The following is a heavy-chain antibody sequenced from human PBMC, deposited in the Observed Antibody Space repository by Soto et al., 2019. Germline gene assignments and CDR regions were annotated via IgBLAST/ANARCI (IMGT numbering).Heavy chain of an antibody. CDR2: IIPIFGTA. D-gene: IGHD5-18*01. CDR3: ASDVDTAKVTGY. J-gene: IGHJ4*02. CDR1: GGTFSSYA. V-gene: IGHV1-69*13. Sequence: SVKVSCKASGGTFSSYAISWVRRAPGQGLEWMGGIIPIFGTANYAQKFQGRVTITADESTSTAYMELSSLRSEDTAVYYCASDVDTAKVTGYWGQGTLVTVSS.